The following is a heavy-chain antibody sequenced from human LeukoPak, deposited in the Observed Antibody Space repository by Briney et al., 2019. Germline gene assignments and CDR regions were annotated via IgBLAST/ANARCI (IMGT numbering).Heavy chain of an antibody. J-gene: IGHJ5*02. Sequence: GGSLRLSCAASGFTFSSSAMSWVRQAPGKGLEWVSAISNNGGYTYYADSVQGRFTISRDNSKSTLCLQMNSLRAEDTAVYYCAKDLDAWGQGTLVTVSS. CDR3: AKDLDA. D-gene: IGHD1-1*01. CDR1: GFTFSSSA. V-gene: IGHV3-23*01. CDR2: ISNNGGYT.